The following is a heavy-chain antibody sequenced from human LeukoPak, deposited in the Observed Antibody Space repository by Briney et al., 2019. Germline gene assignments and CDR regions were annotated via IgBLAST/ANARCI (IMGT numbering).Heavy chain of an antibody. V-gene: IGHV5-51*01. D-gene: IGHD3-3*01. Sequence: PGESLKISCKGSGYSFTSYWIGWVRQMPGKGLEWMGIIYPGDSDTRYSPSFQGQVTISADKSISTAYLQWSSLKASDTAMYYCARQFGQMNYDFWSGYSNPFDYWGQGTLVTVSS. CDR1: GYSFTSYW. CDR3: ARQFGQMNYDFWSGYSNPFDY. J-gene: IGHJ4*02. CDR2: IYPGDSDT.